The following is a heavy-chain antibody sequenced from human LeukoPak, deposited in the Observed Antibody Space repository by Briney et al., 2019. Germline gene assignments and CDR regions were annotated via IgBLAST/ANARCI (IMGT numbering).Heavy chain of an antibody. V-gene: IGHV3-23*01. CDR1: GFSFSSYA. J-gene: IGHJ3*02. CDR2: ISGSGGST. D-gene: IGHD3-3*01. CDR3: ASTGYDFWSGYYHDAFDI. Sequence: GGSLRLSCAPSGFSFSSYALSWVRQAPAKGLEGVSAISGSGGSTYYAVSVKGRFTISRDNSKNTLYLQMNSLRAEDTAVYYCASTGYDFWSGYYHDAFDIWGQGTMVTVSS.